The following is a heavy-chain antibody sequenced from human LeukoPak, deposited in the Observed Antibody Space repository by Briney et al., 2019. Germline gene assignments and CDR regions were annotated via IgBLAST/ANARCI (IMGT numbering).Heavy chain of an antibody. V-gene: IGHV1-8*01. CDR3: TRGSSGQRAY. CDR2: MNPNSGNT. CDR1: GYTLSACD. J-gene: IGHJ4*01. Sequence: ASVKVSCKASGYTLSACDIYWVRQATGQGLEWMGWMNPNSGNTGYAQSFQGRVTITRDTSISTAYMELSNLRSEDTAIYYCTRGSSGQRAYWGQGTLVTVSS. D-gene: IGHD6-19*01.